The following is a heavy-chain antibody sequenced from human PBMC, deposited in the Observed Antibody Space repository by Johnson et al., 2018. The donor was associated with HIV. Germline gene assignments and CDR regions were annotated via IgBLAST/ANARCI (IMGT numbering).Heavy chain of an antibody. V-gene: IGHV3-23*04. Sequence: VQLVESGGGVVQPGRSLRLSCAASGFSFIDYAMIWVRQAPGKGLEWVSFISGGEDDTYYADSVKGRFTISRDNSKTTLYLQMNSLRAEDTAIYYCANSLLLDAFNIWGQGTMVTVSS. CDR2: ISGGEDDT. J-gene: IGHJ3*02. CDR3: ANSLLLDAFNI. CDR1: GFSFIDYA.